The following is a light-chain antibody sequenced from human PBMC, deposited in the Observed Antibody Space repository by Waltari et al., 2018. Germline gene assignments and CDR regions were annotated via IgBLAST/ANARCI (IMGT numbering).Light chain of an antibody. Sequence: EVVLTQSPGTLSLSPGDRATLSCRASQRIGRYIVWYQQRPGQAPRLLIYAAATRATVIPDRFSGSGFGTDFSLTIDRLEPEDFAVYYCQNHERLPATFGQGTRVEIK. CDR1: QRIGRY. J-gene: IGKJ1*01. V-gene: IGKV3-20*01. CDR3: QNHERLPAT. CDR2: AAA.